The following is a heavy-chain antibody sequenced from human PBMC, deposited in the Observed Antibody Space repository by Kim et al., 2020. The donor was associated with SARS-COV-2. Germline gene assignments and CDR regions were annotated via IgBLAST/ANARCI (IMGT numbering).Heavy chain of an antibody. D-gene: IGHD6-13*01. V-gene: IGHV4-4*06. Sequence: TYTPSLKRRVTMSVDTSKNQFSLKLSSVTAADTAVYYCAREAAAAPIDYWGQGTLVTVSS. CDR3: AREAAAAPIDY. J-gene: IGHJ4*02.